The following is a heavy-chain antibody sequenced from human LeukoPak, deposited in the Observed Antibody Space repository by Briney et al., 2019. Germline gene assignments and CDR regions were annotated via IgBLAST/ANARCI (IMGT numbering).Heavy chain of an antibody. J-gene: IGHJ4*02. CDR2: INTGGGGT. CDR1: GFTFSNYW. V-gene: IGHV3-23*01. D-gene: IGHD1-26*01. Sequence: GGSLRLSCAASGFTFSNYWMHWVRQAPGKGLEWVSTINTGGGGTYYADSVKGRFTISRDNSKNTLYLQMNSLRAEDTAVYYCARGAGGSYSYYFDSWGQGTLVTVSS. CDR3: ARGAGGSYSYYFDS.